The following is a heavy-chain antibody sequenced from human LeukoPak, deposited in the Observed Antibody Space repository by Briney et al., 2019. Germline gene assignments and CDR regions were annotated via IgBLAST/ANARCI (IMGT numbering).Heavy chain of an antibody. CDR1: GSSISSYY. V-gene: IGHV4-59*01. Sequence: SETPSLTCTVSGSSISSYYWSWIRQPPGKGLEWIGYIYYSGSTNYNPSLKSRVTISVDTSKNQFSLKLSSVTAADTAVYYCARDRIQLWSQIDYWGQGALVTVSS. CDR3: ARDRIQLWSQIDY. J-gene: IGHJ4*02. D-gene: IGHD5-18*01. CDR2: IYYSGST.